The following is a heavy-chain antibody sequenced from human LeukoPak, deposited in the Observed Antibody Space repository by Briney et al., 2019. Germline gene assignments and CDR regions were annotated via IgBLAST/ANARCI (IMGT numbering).Heavy chain of an antibody. Sequence: SVKVSCKASGYTFTGYYMHWVRQAPGQGLEWMGRINPILGIANYAQKFQGRVTITADKSTSTAYMELSSLRSEDTAVYYCASRAPDYGGNSWMDYYYYGMDVWGQGTTVTVSS. CDR2: INPILGIA. CDR1: GYTFTGYY. CDR3: ASRAPDYGGNSWMDYYYYGMDV. V-gene: IGHV1-69*02. D-gene: IGHD4-23*01. J-gene: IGHJ6*02.